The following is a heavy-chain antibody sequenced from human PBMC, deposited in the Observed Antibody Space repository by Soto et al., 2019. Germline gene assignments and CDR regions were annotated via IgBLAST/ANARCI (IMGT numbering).Heavy chain of an antibody. CDR3: AKSGLGDYLYMDV. D-gene: IGHD3-10*01. Sequence: GGSLRLSCAASGFTSRSYAMTWARQAPGKGLEWVSAISGTGGRTYYADSVKGRFTISRDNSKNTLYLEMNSLRAEDTAIYYCAKSGLGDYLYMDVWGKGTTVTVSS. CDR1: GFTSRSYA. V-gene: IGHV3-23*01. CDR2: ISGTGGRT. J-gene: IGHJ6*03.